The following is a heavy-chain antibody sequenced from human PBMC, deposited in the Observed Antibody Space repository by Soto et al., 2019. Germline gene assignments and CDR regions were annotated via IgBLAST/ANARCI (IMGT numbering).Heavy chain of an antibody. V-gene: IGHV4-59*01. CDR2: IYYSGST. Sequence: PSETLSLTCTVSGGSISSYYWSWIRQPPGKGLEWIGYIYYSGSTNYNPSLKSRVTISVDTSKNQFSPKLSSVTAADTAVYYCARPYDSSGYYYSWGQGTLVTVSS. D-gene: IGHD3-22*01. J-gene: IGHJ4*02. CDR1: GGSISSYY. CDR3: ARPYDSSGYYYS.